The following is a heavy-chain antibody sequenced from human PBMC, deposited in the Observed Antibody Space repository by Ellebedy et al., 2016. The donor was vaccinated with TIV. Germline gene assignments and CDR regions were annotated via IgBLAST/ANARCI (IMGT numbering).Heavy chain of an antibody. Sequence: GGSLRLXXAASGFTFSSYAMHWVRQAPGKGQEWVAVISYDGSNKYYADSVKGRFTISRDNSKNTLYLQMNSLRAEDTAVYYCARGGWELQFDYWGQGTLVTVSS. D-gene: IGHD1-7*01. CDR1: GFTFSSYA. J-gene: IGHJ4*02. CDR2: ISYDGSNK. V-gene: IGHV3-30-3*01. CDR3: ARGGWELQFDY.